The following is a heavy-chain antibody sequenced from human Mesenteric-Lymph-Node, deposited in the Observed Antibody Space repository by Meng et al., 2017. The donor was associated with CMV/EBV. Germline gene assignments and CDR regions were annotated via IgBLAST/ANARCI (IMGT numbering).Heavy chain of an antibody. CDR2: IKSKTDGGTT. CDR1: GFTFSNAW. D-gene: IGHD3-3*01. V-gene: IGHV3-15*01. Sequence: LSLTCAASGFTFSNAWMSWVRQAPGKGLEWVGRIKSKTDGGTTDYAAPVKGRFTISRDDSKNTLYLQMNSLKTEDTAVYYCTTVYYDFWSGMTEDWGQGTLVTVSS. CDR3: TTVYYDFWSGMTED. J-gene: IGHJ4*02.